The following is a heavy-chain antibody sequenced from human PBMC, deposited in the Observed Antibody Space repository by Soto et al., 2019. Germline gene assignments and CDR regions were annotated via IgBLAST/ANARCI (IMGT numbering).Heavy chain of an antibody. Sequence: PGGSLRLSCAASGFTFSSYAMSWVRQAPGKGLEWVSAISGSGGSTYYADSVKGRFTISRDNSKNTLYPQMNSLRAEDTAVYYCAKGAITYYDFWSGRLNHDAFDIWGQGTMVTVSS. V-gene: IGHV3-23*01. CDR2: ISGSGGST. CDR3: AKGAITYYDFWSGRLNHDAFDI. J-gene: IGHJ3*02. D-gene: IGHD3-3*01. CDR1: GFTFSSYA.